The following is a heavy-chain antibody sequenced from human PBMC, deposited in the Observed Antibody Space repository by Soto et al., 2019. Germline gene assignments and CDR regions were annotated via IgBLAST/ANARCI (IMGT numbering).Heavy chain of an antibody. Sequence: PGGSLRLSCAASGFTFSTYAMSWVRQAPGKGLEWVSAIGGSGGNTYYADSVRGRFTISRDNSKNTLYLQMNSLRAEDTAVYYCEKEFDISGYYSYYYTMDVWGQGTTVTVSS. J-gene: IGHJ6*02. CDR2: IGGSGGNT. CDR1: GFTFSTYA. CDR3: EKEFDISGYYSYYYTMDV. D-gene: IGHD3-22*01. V-gene: IGHV3-23*01.